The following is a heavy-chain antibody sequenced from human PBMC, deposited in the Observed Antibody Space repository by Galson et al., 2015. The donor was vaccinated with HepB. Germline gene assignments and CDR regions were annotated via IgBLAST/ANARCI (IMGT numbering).Heavy chain of an antibody. J-gene: IGHJ4*02. CDR3: ANLITYYDFWSGYRNSDFDY. Sequence: SLRLSCAASGFTFSSYAMSWVRQAPGKGLEWVSAISGSGGSTYYADSVKGRFTISRDNSKNTLYLQMNSLRAEDTAVYYCANLITYYDFWSGYRNSDFDYWGQGTLVTVSS. V-gene: IGHV3-23*01. D-gene: IGHD3-3*01. CDR2: ISGSGGST. CDR1: GFTFSSYA.